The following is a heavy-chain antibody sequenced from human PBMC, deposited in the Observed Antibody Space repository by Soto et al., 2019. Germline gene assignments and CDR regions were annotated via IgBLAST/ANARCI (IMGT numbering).Heavy chain of an antibody. V-gene: IGHV3-30*18. CDR1: GFTFSTYG. CDR2: ISCDGGNK. D-gene: IGHD6-19*01. Sequence: QVQLVESGGGVVQPGRSLRLSCAASGFTFSTYGMHWVRQAPGKGLAWVAVISCDGGNKYYTDSVKDRFTISRDNSKNTVYLQMNSLRAEDTAVYFCAKDGNVFSSGWYAPSLDYWGQGALVTVSS. J-gene: IGHJ4*02. CDR3: AKDGNVFSSGWYAPSLDY.